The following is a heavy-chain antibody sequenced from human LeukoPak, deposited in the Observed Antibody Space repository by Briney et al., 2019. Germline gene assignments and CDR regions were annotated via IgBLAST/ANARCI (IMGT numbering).Heavy chain of an antibody. CDR1: GFTFSSYW. J-gene: IGHJ4*02. CDR2: INSDGSST. D-gene: IGHD3-10*01. Sequence: GGSLRLSCAASGFTFSSYWMHWVRQAPGKGLVWVSRINSDGSSTSYADSVKGRFTISRDNAKNTLYLQINSLRAEDTAVYYCAREAFRGIRTFDYWGQGTLVTVSS. V-gene: IGHV3-74*01. CDR3: AREAFRGIRTFDY.